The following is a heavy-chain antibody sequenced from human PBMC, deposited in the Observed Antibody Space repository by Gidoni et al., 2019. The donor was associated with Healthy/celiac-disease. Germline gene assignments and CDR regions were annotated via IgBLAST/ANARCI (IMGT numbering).Heavy chain of an antibody. CDR3: TTDPGPVVVTAILGY. CDR2: SKSKTDCGRT. D-gene: IGHD2-21*02. J-gene: IGHJ4*02. V-gene: IGHV3-15*07. Sequence: EVQLVESGGGLVKPGGSLRLSCAASGFPFSNAWMNWVRQAPGTGLEWVGRSKSKTDCGRTDYAAPEKGRFTIARNDSKNTLYLQMNSLKTEDTAVYYCTTDPGPVVVTAILGYWGQGTLVTVSS. CDR1: GFPFSNAW.